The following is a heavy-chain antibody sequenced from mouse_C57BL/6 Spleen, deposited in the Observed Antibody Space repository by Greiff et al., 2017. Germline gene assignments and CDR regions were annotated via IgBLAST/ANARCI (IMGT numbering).Heavy chain of an antibody. CDR3: AWGSD. Sequence: VQLKESGPELVKPGASVKISCKASGYSFTGYYMNWVKQSPEKSLEWIGEINPSTGGTTYNQKFKAKATLTVDKSSSTAYMQLKSLTSEDSAVYYCAWGSDWGQGTLVTVSA. V-gene: IGHV1-42*01. CDR2: INPSTGGT. J-gene: IGHJ3*01. CDR1: GYSFTGYY.